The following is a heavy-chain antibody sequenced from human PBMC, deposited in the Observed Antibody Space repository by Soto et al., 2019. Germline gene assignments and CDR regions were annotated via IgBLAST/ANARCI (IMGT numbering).Heavy chain of an antibody. J-gene: IGHJ6*02. Sequence: ASVKASCRASGYTFTSYYMHWVRQAPGQRLEWMGIINPSGGSTSYAQKFQGRVTMTRDTSTSTVYMELSSLRSEDTAVYYCARVVDTAMDRGMTYGMDVWGQGTTVTVSS. CDR1: GYTFTSYY. CDR3: ARVVDTAMDRGMTYGMDV. D-gene: IGHD5-18*01. V-gene: IGHV1-46*01. CDR2: INPSGGST.